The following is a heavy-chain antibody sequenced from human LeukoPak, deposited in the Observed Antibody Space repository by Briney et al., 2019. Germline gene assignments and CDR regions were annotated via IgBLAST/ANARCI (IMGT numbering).Heavy chain of an antibody. Sequence: SGPTLVKPTQTLTLTCTFSGFSLSTSGVGVGWIRQPPGKALEWLALIYWNDDKRYSPSLKSRLTITKDTSKNQVVLTMTSMDPVDTATYYCAHRLREWELDSGVFDYWGQGTLVTVSS. D-gene: IGHD1-26*01. CDR2: IYWNDDK. V-gene: IGHV2-5*01. J-gene: IGHJ4*02. CDR3: AHRLREWELDSGVFDY. CDR1: GFSLSTSGVG.